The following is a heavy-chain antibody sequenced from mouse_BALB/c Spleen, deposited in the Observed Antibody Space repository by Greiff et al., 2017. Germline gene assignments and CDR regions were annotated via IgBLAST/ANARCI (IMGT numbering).Heavy chain of an antibody. CDR2: IYPGDGDT. CDR3: AREGYGNYFDY. J-gene: IGHJ2*01. V-gene: IGHV1-80*01. D-gene: IGHD2-10*02. Sequence: QVHVKQSGAELVRPGSSVKISCKASGYAFSSYWMNWVKQRPGQGLEWIGQIYPGDGDTNYNGKFKGKATLTADKSSSTAYMQLSSLTSEDSAVYFCAREGYGNYFDYWGQGTTLTVSS. CDR1: GYAFSSYW.